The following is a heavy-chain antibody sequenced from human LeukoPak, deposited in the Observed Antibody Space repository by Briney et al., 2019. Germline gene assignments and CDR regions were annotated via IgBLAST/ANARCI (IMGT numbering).Heavy chain of an antibody. J-gene: IGHJ4*02. V-gene: IGHV4-59*01. CDR1: AGSLSTYW. CDR2: IHYTGGT. D-gene: IGHD3-10*01. Sequence: SETLSLTCSVSAGSLSTYWWSWIRQPPGKGLEWIGFIHYTGGTLYNPSLKSRVTLSVDVSKSQFSLSLTSATTADTAVYYCARTGSSGSFSDYWGQGTLVTVSS. CDR3: ARTGSSGSFSDY.